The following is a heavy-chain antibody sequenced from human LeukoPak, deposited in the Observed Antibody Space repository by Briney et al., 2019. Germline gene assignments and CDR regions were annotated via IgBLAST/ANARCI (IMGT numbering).Heavy chain of an antibody. J-gene: IGHJ5*02. CDR3: ARGPRFGELLWHWFDP. CDR1: GYSISSDYY. CDR2: MYHSGST. V-gene: IGHV4-38-2*02. Sequence: SETLSLTCTVSGYSISSDYYWGWIRQPPGRGLEWIGSMYHSGSTYYNPPLKSRVTISEDTSKNQFSLKLRSVTAADTAVYYCARGPRFGELLWHWFDPWGQGTLVTVSS. D-gene: IGHD3-10*01.